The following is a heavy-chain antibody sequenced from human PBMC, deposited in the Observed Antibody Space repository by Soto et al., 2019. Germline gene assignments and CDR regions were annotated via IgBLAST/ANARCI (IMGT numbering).Heavy chain of an antibody. CDR1: VGTFSDYN. Sequence: VQLVQSGAEVKRPGSSVKVSCKAPVGTFSDYNIAWVRQARGQGLEWMGRIIPKLGITNYAHKFQDRVRITADKATSTAYKELTSLRYEDTAVDFCARVEGTRTTNFYHYMDVWGEGTSVTVS. V-gene: IGHV1-69*02. J-gene: IGHJ6*03. CDR2: IIPKLGIT. D-gene: IGHD2-8*01. CDR3: ARVEGTRTTNFYHYMDV.